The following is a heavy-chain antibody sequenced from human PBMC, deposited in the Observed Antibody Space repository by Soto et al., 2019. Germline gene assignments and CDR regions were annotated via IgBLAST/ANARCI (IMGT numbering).Heavy chain of an antibody. Sequence: SETLSLTCTVSGGSINSGDHYWTWIRQPAGKGLEWIGRIYTSGSTNYNPSLKSRVTMSVDTSKNQFSLKLSSVTAADTAVYYCARANSSPKWFDPWGQGTLVTVSS. CDR2: IYTSGST. CDR1: GGSINSGDHY. CDR3: ARANSSPKWFDP. J-gene: IGHJ5*02. D-gene: IGHD6-13*01. V-gene: IGHV4-61*02.